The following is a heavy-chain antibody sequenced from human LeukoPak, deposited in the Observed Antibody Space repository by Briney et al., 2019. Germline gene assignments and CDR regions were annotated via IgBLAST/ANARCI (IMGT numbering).Heavy chain of an antibody. CDR1: GGSISSYY. J-gene: IGHJ4*02. CDR2: IYYSGST. D-gene: IGHD3-10*01. CDR3: ARGNYGSGTQFDY. Sequence: SSETLSLTCTVSGGSISSYYWSWIRQPPGKGLEWIGYIYYSGSTNYNPSLKSRVTISVDTSKNQFSLKLSSVTAADTAVYYCARGNYGSGTQFDYWGQGTLVTVSS. V-gene: IGHV4-59*01.